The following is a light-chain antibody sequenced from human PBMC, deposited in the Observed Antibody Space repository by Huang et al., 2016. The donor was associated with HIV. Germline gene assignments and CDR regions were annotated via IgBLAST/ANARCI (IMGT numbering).Light chain of an antibody. CDR3: QQYKDWPRT. CDR1: QSVNNN. CDR2: GPS. V-gene: IGKV3-15*01. Sequence: EIVMTQSPVTLSVSPGERATLSCRASQSVNNNLAWYQPKPGQAPRLLIYGPSTRATGIPARFSGSGSGTEFTLTITSLESEDFAVYYCQQYKDWPRTFGQGTKVEIK. J-gene: IGKJ1*01.